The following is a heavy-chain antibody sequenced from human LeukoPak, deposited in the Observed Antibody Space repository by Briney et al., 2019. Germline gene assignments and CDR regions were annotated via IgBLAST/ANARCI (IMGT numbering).Heavy chain of an antibody. V-gene: IGHV1-8*01. CDR3: ARPGGVWFGELGLGGMAF. J-gene: IGHJ6*02. CDR2: VNPNSGNT. Sequence: ASVKVSCTASEYTFASYDIYWVRQAAGQGLEWVGWVNPNSGNTGYAQKFQGRVTMTRNTSITTAYMELSGLTFEDTAVYYCARPGGVWFGELGLGGMAFWGQWTTVTVSS. CDR1: EYTFASYD. D-gene: IGHD3-10*01.